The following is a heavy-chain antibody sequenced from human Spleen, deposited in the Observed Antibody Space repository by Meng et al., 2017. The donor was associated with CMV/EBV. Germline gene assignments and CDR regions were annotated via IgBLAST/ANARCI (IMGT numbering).Heavy chain of an antibody. CDR3: ARGHRDCSSSSCFGAFDI. CDR1: LAFSNYD. V-gene: IGHV3-13*01. CDR2: IGAADDR. Sequence: LAFSNYDMHWVREATGKGLEWVSSIGAADDRYYPGSVKGRFTISRENARNSLYLQMHSLRAGDTAVYYCARGHRDCSSSSCFGAFDIWGQGTMVTVSS. J-gene: IGHJ3*02. D-gene: IGHD2-15*01.